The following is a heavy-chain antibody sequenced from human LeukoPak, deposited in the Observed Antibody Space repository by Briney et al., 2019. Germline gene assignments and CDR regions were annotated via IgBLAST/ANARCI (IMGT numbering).Heavy chain of an antibody. V-gene: IGHV3-23*01. CDR2: ISGSGGST. D-gene: IGHD6-13*01. CDR3: AKGAGYSSSLGWFDP. CDR1: GFTFSSYA. Sequence: AGGSLRLSCAASGFTFSSYAMSWVRQAPGKGLEWVSAISGSGGSTYYADSVKGRFTISRDNSKNTLYLQMNSLRAEDTAVYYCAKGAGYSSSLGWFDPWGQGTLVTVSS. J-gene: IGHJ5*02.